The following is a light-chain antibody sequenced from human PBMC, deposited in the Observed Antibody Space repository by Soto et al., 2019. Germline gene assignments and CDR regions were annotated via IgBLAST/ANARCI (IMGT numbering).Light chain of an antibody. CDR1: RSLVYSDGNTY. CDR3: MQGTHWPRT. Sequence: DAVMTQSPFSLPVSVGQPASISCRSSRSLVYSDGNTYLSWLQQRPGQSPRRLIYKVSSRDSGVPDRFSGCGSGTDFTLKITRVDAEDVGIYYCMQGTHWPRTFGQGTKLEIK. V-gene: IGKV2-30*01. J-gene: IGKJ2*01. CDR2: KVS.